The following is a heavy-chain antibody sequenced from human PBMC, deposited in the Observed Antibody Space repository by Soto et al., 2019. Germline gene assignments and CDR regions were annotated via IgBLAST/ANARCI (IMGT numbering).Heavy chain of an antibody. CDR1: GYTFTSYA. V-gene: IGHV1-3*01. CDR3: ERGLRELEPETGTYYYYXMDV. CDR2: INAGNGNT. J-gene: IGHJ6*03. D-gene: IGHD1-1*01. Sequence: ASVKVSCKASGYTFTSYAMHWVRQAPGQGLEWMGWINAGNGNTKYSQKFQGRVTITRDTSASTAYMELSSLRSEDTAVYYCERGLRELEPETGTYYYYXMDVWGKGTTVTVSS.